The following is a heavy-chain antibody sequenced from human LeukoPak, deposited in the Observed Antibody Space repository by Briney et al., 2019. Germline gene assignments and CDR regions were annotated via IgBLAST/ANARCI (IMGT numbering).Heavy chain of an antibody. Sequence: GGSLRLSCAASGFIFSNDAMHWVRQAPGKGLEWVAFIWFDGSNKHYADSVKGRFTISRDNSEDTLYLQMNSLRAQDTAVYYRVRDPSGSGFAFDSWGQGALVTVSS. D-gene: IGHD1-1*01. V-gene: IGHV3-33*01. CDR2: IWFDGSNK. CDR3: VRDPSGSGFAFDS. J-gene: IGHJ4*02. CDR1: GFIFSNDA.